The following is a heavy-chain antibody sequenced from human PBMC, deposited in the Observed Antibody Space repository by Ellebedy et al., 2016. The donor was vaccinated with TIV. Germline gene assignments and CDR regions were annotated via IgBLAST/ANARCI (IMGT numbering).Heavy chain of an antibody. V-gene: IGHV3-66*01. CDR2: IYSGGET. J-gene: IGHJ4*02. D-gene: IGHD2-21*01. CDR3: ARKSDSLVVTGGDC. Sequence: PGGSLRLSCAASGFTVSHNYMTWVRQAPGKGLECVSIIYSGGETHYADSVKGRFIISRDSSKNTLNLQMNSLRAEDTAVYYCARKSDSLVVTGGDCWGQGALVTVSS. CDR1: GFTVSHNY.